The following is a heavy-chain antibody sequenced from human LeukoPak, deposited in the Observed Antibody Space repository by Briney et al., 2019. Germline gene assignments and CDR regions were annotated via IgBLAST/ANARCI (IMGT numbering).Heavy chain of an antibody. CDR3: TRAAGYSSSWPNWFDP. D-gene: IGHD6-13*01. J-gene: IGHJ5*02. Sequence: GGSLRLSCTASGFTFGDYAMSWVRQAPGKGLGWVGFIRSKTYGGKTEYAASVKGRFTISRDDSKSIAYLQMNRLKTEGTAVYYCTRAAGYSSSWPNWFDPWGQGTLVTVSS. CDR2: IRSKTYGGKT. CDR1: GFTFGDYA. V-gene: IGHV3-49*04.